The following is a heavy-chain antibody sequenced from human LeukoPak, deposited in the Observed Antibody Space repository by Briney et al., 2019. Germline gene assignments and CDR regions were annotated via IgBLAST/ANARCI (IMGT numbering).Heavy chain of an antibody. CDR3: ARAGYSSGWSRADY. D-gene: IGHD6-19*01. J-gene: IGHJ4*02. V-gene: IGHV1-2*02. CDR1: GYTFTGYY. CDR2: INPNSGDT. Sequence: ASVKVSCKASGYTFTGYYMHWVRQAPGQGLEWMGWINPNSGDTNYAQKFQGRVTVTRDTSISTAYMELSRLRSDDTAVYYCARAGYSSGWSRADYWGQGTLVTVSS.